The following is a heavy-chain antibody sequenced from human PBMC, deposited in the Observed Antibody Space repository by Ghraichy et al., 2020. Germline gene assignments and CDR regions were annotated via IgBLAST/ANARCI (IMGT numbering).Heavy chain of an antibody. CDR1: GFTFSTYN. J-gene: IGHJ3*02. CDR2: ISSSSSTI. Sequence: GGSLRLSCAVSGFTFSTYNMNWVRQAPGKGLEWVSYISSSSSTIYYADSVKGRFTISRDNAENSLYLQLNSLRAEDTAVYYCARRLGYYRGFDIWGQGTMVTVSS. D-gene: IGHD3-22*01. V-gene: IGHV3-48*04. CDR3: ARRLGYYRGFDI.